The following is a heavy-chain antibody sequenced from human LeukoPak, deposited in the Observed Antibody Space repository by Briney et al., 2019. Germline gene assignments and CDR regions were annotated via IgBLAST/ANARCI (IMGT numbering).Heavy chain of an antibody. CDR2: MNPNSGST. Sequence: ASVKVSCKASGYTFTSYDINWVRQATGQGLEWMGWMNPNSGSTGYAQKFQGRVTMTRNTSISTAYMELSSLRSEDTAVYYCARGGVRYYYGSGSYQANWGQGTLVTVSS. D-gene: IGHD3-10*01. CDR3: ARGGVRYYYGSGSYQAN. V-gene: IGHV1-8*01. CDR1: GYTFTSYD. J-gene: IGHJ4*02.